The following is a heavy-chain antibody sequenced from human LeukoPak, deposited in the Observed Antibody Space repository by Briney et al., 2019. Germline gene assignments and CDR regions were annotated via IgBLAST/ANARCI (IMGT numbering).Heavy chain of an antibody. CDR3: PRELAGSPADY. Sequence: SQTLSLTCAISGDSFSSNSAAWGWLRQAPSRGLEWLGRTYYRSGWYNDYALSVKTLITINPDSSKNQDSLQLNSVTPEDTAVYYCPRELAGSPADYWGQGTLVTVSS. CDR1: GDSFSSNSAA. V-gene: IGHV6-1*01. D-gene: IGHD1-26*01. CDR2: TYYRSGWYN. J-gene: IGHJ4*02.